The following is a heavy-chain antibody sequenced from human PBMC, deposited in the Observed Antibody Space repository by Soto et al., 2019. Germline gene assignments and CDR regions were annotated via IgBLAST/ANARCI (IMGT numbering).Heavy chain of an antibody. J-gene: IGHJ4*02. CDR1: GYTFINYY. V-gene: IGHV1-46*01. Sequence: QVQLVQSGAEVKKPGASVKVSCKTSGYTFINYYMHWVRQAPGQGLEWVGKINANTGETYYPQKFQGRVSLTWDTSTSTVFMELSSLRSDDTALYYCTLDSSGFDRSYCDYWGQGTLVTVSS. CDR2: INANTGET. CDR3: TLDSSGFDRSYCDY. D-gene: IGHD6-25*01.